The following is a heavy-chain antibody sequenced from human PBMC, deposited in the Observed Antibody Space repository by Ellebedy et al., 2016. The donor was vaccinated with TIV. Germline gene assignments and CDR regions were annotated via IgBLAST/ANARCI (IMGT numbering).Heavy chain of an antibody. CDR1: GYNFTGYY. CDR2: INPNSGGT. Sequence: AASVKVSCKASGYNFTGYYMHWVRQAPGQGLEWMGWINPNSGGTKYAPQFQGRVTMTRDTSISTAYMELSRLRSDDTAVYYCARGYYGSGSYKAFDIWGQGTMVTVSS. V-gene: IGHV1-2*02. D-gene: IGHD3-10*01. J-gene: IGHJ3*02. CDR3: ARGYYGSGSYKAFDI.